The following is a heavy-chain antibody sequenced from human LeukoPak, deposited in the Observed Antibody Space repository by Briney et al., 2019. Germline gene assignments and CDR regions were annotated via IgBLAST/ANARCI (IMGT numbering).Heavy chain of an antibody. CDR1: GYTFTGYY. CDR3: ARATGLLCSDPLDY. Sequence: GASVKVSCKASGYTFTGYYMHWVRQAPGQGLEWMGWINPNSGGTNYAQKFQGRVTMTRDTSISTAYMELSRLRSDDTAVYYCARATGLLCSDPLDYWGQGTLVTVSS. CDR2: INPNSGGT. D-gene: IGHD3-10*02. J-gene: IGHJ4*02. V-gene: IGHV1-2*02.